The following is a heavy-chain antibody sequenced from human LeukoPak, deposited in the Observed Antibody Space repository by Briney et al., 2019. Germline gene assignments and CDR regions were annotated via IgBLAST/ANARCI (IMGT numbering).Heavy chain of an antibody. Sequence: QSGADVKKPGASVKVSCKASGYTFTSYAMHWVRQAPGQRLEWMGYINAGNGNTKYSQKFQGRVIITRDTSASTAYMELSSLRSEDTAVYYCAREGWGCGGDCLPFDPWGQGTLVTVSS. CDR1: GYTFTSYA. D-gene: IGHD2-21*02. J-gene: IGHJ5*02. CDR2: INAGNGNT. V-gene: IGHV1-3*01. CDR3: AREGWGCGGDCLPFDP.